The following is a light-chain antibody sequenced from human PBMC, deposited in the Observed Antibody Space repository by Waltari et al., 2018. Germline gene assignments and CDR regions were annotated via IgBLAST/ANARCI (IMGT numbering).Light chain of an antibody. CDR3: MQAIQFPIT. CDR1: QSLLHSNGYTY. CDR2: LVS. Sequence: DIVMTQTPVSLAVTPGEPASISCRSSQSLLHSNGYTYLFWYLQRPGQSPQFLISLVSTRASGVPDRFSGSGSGTDFTLKISRVEAEDVGVYYCMQAIQFPITFGPGTKLDIK. J-gene: IGKJ3*01. V-gene: IGKV2-29*03.